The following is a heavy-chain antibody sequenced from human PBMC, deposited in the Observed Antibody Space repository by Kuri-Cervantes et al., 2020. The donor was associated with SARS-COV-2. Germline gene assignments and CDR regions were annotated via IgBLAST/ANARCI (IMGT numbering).Heavy chain of an antibody. D-gene: IGHD1-26*01. CDR2: INSDGSST. CDR3: ARSIVGATTPGY. Sequence: GSLKISCAASGFTFSSYWMHWVRQAPGKGLVWVSRINSDGSSTSYADSVKGRFTISRDNAKNTLYLQMNSLRAEGTAVYYCARSIVGATTPGYWGQGTLVTVSS. V-gene: IGHV3-74*01. CDR1: GFTFSSYW. J-gene: IGHJ4*02.